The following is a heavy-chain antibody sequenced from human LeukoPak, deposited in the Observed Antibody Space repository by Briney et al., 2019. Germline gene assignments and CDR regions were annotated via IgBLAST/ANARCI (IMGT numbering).Heavy chain of an antibody. V-gene: IGHV3-49*03. CDR1: GFTFGDYA. Sequence: PGRSLRLSCTSSGFTFGDYAMSWFRQAPGKGLEWVAFIRGKAYGGTTEYAASVKGRFIISRDDSKSIAYLQMNSLKTEDTAVYYCTKYSGRIDHWGQGTLVTVSS. D-gene: IGHD5-18*01. CDR3: TKYSGRIDH. J-gene: IGHJ4*02. CDR2: IRGKAYGGTT.